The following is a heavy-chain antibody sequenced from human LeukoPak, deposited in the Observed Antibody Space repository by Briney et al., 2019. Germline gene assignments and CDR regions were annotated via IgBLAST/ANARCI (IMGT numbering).Heavy chain of an antibody. Sequence: PGGSLRLSCAASGFTFSSYGMHWVRQAPGKGLEWVAFIRYDGSNKYYADSVKGRFTISRDNSKNTLYLQMNSLRAEDTAVYYCARSSKTYSGSYSDAFDIWGQGTMVTVSS. J-gene: IGHJ3*02. CDR1: GFTFSSYG. CDR2: IRYDGSNK. D-gene: IGHD1-26*01. CDR3: ARSSKTYSGSYSDAFDI. V-gene: IGHV3-30*02.